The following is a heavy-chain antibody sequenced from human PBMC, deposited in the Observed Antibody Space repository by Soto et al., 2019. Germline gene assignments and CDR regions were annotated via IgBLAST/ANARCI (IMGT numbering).Heavy chain of an antibody. Sequence: QVQLAESGGDLVKPGGSLRLSCVVSGFTLSDYYMTWIRQAPGKGLEWVSYISISGNYTNYADSVKGRFPISRDSTNNSLYLQMNSLRAEDTAVYYCARLHQDHYYTMDVWGQGTTVTVSS. CDR2: ISISGNYT. D-gene: IGHD2-2*01. CDR3: ARLHQDHYYTMDV. CDR1: GFTLSDYY. V-gene: IGHV3-11*05. J-gene: IGHJ6*02.